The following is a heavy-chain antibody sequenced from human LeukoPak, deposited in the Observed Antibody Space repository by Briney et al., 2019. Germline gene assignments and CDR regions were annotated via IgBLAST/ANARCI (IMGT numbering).Heavy chain of an antibody. Sequence: GGSLRLSCAASGFTFSSYWMSWVRQAPGKGLEWAANIKQDGSEKYYVDSVKGRFTISRDNAKNSLYLRVNSLRAGDTAVYYCANRIAVAGGGFDYWGQGTLVTVSS. CDR1: GFTFSSYW. V-gene: IGHV3-7*01. CDR2: IKQDGSEK. CDR3: ANRIAVAGGGFDY. J-gene: IGHJ4*02. D-gene: IGHD6-19*01.